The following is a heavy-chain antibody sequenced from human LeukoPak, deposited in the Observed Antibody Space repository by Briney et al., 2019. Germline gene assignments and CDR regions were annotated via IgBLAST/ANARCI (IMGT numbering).Heavy chain of an antibody. CDR3: AREGLRYYGSGSYYLDY. Sequence: SETLSLTCTVSGGSISSYYWSWIRQPAGKGLEWIGRIYTSGSTNYNPSLKSRVTMSVDASKNQFSLKLSSVTAADTAVYYCAREGLRYYGSGSYYLDYWGQGTLVTVSS. D-gene: IGHD3-10*01. J-gene: IGHJ4*02. CDR2: IYTSGST. V-gene: IGHV4-4*07. CDR1: GGSISSYY.